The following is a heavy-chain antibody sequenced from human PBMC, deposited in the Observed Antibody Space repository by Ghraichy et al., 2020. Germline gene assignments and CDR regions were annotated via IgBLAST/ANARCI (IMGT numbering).Heavy chain of an antibody. J-gene: IGHJ4*02. D-gene: IGHD1-1*01. CDR1: GFTFSSYG. V-gene: IGHV3-30*03. Sequence: GSLRLSCAASGFTFSSYGMHWVRQAPGKGLEWVAVISYDGSNKYYADSVKGRFTISRDNSKNTLYLQMNSLRAEDTAVYYCAIRLSPNFDYWGQGTLVTVSS. CDR2: ISYDGSNK. CDR3: AIRLSPNFDY.